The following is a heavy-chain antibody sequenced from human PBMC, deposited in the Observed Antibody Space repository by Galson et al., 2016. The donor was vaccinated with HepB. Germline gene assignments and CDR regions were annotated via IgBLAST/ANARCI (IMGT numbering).Heavy chain of an antibody. J-gene: IGHJ6*02. CDR2: ITPSSGSK. Sequence: SVKVSCKASGDTFASYQMHWVRQAPGQGLEWMGIITPSSGSKSYAQKFQGRVTFTRDTSTSTVYMQLFSRKSEDTAVYHCARDDPVYGIDFWGQGTRVTVSS. CDR3: ARDDPVYGIDF. CDR1: GDTFASYQ. V-gene: IGHV1-46*01.